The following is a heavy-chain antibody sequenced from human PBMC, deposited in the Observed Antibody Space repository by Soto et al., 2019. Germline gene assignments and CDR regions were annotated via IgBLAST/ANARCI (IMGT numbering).Heavy chain of an antibody. CDR1: GFNFNSYT. J-gene: IGHJ6*02. D-gene: IGHD2-15*01. V-gene: IGHV3-21*01. CDR3: ARDCSGGSCYPGMDV. CDR2: ISSSGYI. Sequence: EVQLVESGGGLVKPGGSLRLSCAASGFNFNSYTINWVRQAPGKRLEWLSSISSSGYIFSTDSVRGRSTISRDNAKNSVYLQINSLRAEDTAVYFCARDCSGGSCYPGMDVWGQGTTVTVSS.